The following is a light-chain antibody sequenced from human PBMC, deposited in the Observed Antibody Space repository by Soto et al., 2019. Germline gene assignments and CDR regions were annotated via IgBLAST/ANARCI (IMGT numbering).Light chain of an antibody. J-gene: IGKJ1*01. Sequence: EIVLTQSPATLSLSPGERATLSCRASQSVSSYLAWYQQKPGQAPRLLMYEASNRATGIPARFSGGGSGTDFTLTISSLEPEDFAVYYCQQRSDWSWTFGQGTKVDIK. CDR3: QQRSDWSWT. CDR2: EAS. CDR1: QSVSSY. V-gene: IGKV3-11*01.